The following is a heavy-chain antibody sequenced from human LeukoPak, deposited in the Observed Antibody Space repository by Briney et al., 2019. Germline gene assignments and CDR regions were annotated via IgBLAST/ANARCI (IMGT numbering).Heavy chain of an antibody. J-gene: IGHJ4*02. V-gene: IGHV3-73*01. Sequence: GGSLRLSCAASGFTFSGSPMHWVCQASGKGLEWVGRIRSQANSYATAYAASVKGRFTVSRDDSKKTAYLQMNSLKTEDTAVYYCTRQREVGAPFDYWGQGILVTVSS. CDR2: IRSQANSYAT. CDR3: TRQREVGAPFDY. D-gene: IGHD1-26*01. CDR1: GFTFSGSP.